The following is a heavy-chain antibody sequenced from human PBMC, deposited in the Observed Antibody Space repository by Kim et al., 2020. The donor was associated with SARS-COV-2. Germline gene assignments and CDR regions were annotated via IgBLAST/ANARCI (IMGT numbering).Heavy chain of an antibody. D-gene: IGHD6-13*01. CDR1: GFTFSSYG. Sequence: GGSLRLSCAASGFTFSSYGMHWVRQAPGKGLEWVAVIWYDGSNKYYADSVKGRFTISRDNSKNTLYLQMNSLRAEDTAVYYCAREASIAAAGLYWYFDLWGRGTLVTVSS. V-gene: IGHV3-33*01. J-gene: IGHJ2*01. CDR3: AREASIAAAGLYWYFDL. CDR2: IWYDGSNK.